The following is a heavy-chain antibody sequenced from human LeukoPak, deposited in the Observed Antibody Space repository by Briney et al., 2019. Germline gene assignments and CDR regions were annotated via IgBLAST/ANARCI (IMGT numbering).Heavy chain of an antibody. D-gene: IGHD4-17*01. Sequence: SETLSLTCAVYGGSFSGFYWSWIRQPPGKGLEWIGEINHSGSTNYNPSLKSRVTISVDTSKNQFSLKLSSVTAADTAVYYCAILRDMTTVTTQAFDMWGQGTMDTVSS. V-gene: IGHV4-34*01. CDR2: INHSGST. CDR3: AILRDMTTVTTQAFDM. CDR1: GGSFSGFY. J-gene: IGHJ3*02.